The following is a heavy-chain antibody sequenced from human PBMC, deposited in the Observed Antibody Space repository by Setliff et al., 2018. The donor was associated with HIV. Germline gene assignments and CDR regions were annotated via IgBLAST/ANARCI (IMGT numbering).Heavy chain of an antibody. V-gene: IGHV4-59*01. Sequence: SETLSLTCAVSGGSISSYHWSWILQPLGKGLEWIGYIYYSGSTNYNPSLKSRVTISVDTSKNQFSLKLSSVTAADTAVYYCARGDGTKYYYHYYMDVWGKGTTVTVSS. CDR1: GGSISSYH. D-gene: IGHD1-7*01. CDR3: ARGDGTKYYYHYYMDV. J-gene: IGHJ6*03. CDR2: IYYSGST.